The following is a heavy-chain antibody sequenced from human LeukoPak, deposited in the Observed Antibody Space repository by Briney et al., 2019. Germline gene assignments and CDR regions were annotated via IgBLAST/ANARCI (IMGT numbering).Heavy chain of an antibody. Sequence: ASETLSLTCTVSGGSISSGGYYWSWIRQHPGKGLEWIGYIYYSGSTYYNPSLKSRVTISVDTSKNQFSLNLSSVTAADTAVYYCARGNGWYAYWGQGTLVTVSS. CDR3: ARGNGWYAY. CDR2: IYYSGST. D-gene: IGHD6-19*01. J-gene: IGHJ4*02. V-gene: IGHV4-31*03. CDR1: GGSISSGGYY.